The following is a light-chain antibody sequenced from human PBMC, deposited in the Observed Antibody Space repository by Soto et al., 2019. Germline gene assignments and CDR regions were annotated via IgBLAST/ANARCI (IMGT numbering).Light chain of an antibody. CDR2: GAS. J-gene: IGKJ5*01. Sequence: ELVLTQAPATLSVSPGERATLSCRASQSIFSNYLAWYQLRPGQAPRLLIYGASTRATGIPDRFSGSGSGTDFTLTIRGLEPEDFAVYFCQQFGNSPFTFGQGTRLEIK. CDR3: QQFGNSPFT. CDR1: QSIFSNY. V-gene: IGKV3-20*01.